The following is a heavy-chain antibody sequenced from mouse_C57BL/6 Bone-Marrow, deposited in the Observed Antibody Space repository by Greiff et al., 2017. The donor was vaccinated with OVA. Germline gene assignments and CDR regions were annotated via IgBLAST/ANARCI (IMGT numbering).Heavy chain of an antibody. CDR3: TSYGNIDY. V-gene: IGHV14-4*01. Sequence: VQLQQSGAELVRPGASVKLSCTASGFNIKDDYMHWVKQRPEQGLEWIGWIDPENGDTEYASKFQGKATITADTSSNTAYLQLSSLTSEDTAVYYCTSYGNIDYWGQGTPLTVSS. J-gene: IGHJ2*01. D-gene: IGHD2-1*01. CDR2: IDPENGDT. CDR1: GFNIKDDY.